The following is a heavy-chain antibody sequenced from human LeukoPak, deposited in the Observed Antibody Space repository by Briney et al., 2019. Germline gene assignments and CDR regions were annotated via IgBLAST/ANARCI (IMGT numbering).Heavy chain of an antibody. CDR2: MNQDGSAK. Sequence: GRSLRLSCAASGFSFSDSWMSWVRQAPGKGLELVANMNQDGSAKGYVDSVKGRFTISRDNARNSLYLQMSSLRPEDTAVYYCATYTHWVAGDVWGQGTTVTVSS. D-gene: IGHD3-16*01. CDR1: GFSFSDSW. V-gene: IGHV3-7*01. CDR3: ATYTHWVAGDV. J-gene: IGHJ6*02.